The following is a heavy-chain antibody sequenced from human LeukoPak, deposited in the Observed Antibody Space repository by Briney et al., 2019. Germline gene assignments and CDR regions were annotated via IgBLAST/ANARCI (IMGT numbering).Heavy chain of an antibody. D-gene: IGHD6-13*01. CDR2: INYSGST. CDR1: GGSISSSTYY. Sequence: SETLSLTCTVSGGSISSSTYYWGWIRQPPGKGLEWIGSINYSGSTNYKPSLKSRVTISVDTSKNQFSLKLSSVTAADTAVYYCARVLFGYSSSWYNEWHWFDPWGQGTLVTVSS. J-gene: IGHJ5*02. CDR3: ARVLFGYSSSWYNEWHWFDP. V-gene: IGHV4-39*07.